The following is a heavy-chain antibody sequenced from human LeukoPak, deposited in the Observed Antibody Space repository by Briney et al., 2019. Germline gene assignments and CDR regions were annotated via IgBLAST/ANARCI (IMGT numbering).Heavy chain of an antibody. J-gene: IGHJ4*02. Sequence: PSQTLSLTCTVSGGSISSGDYYWSWIRQPPGKGLEWIGYIYYSGSTYYNPSLKSRVTISADTSKNQFSLKLSSVTAADTAVYYCARVGARYFDWPEAAYFDYWGQGTLVTVSS. CDR1: GGSISSGDYY. D-gene: IGHD3-9*01. V-gene: IGHV4-30-4*01. CDR2: IYYSGST. CDR3: ARVGARYFDWPEAAYFDY.